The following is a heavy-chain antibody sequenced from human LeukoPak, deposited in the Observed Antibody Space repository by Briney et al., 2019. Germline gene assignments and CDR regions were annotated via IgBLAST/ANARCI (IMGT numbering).Heavy chain of an antibody. CDR1: AFTFSSYW. V-gene: IGHV3-74*01. Sequence: PGGSLRLSCAASAFTFSSYWMHWVRQPPGKGLVWVSRINSDGISTSYADSVKGRFTISRDNAKNTLYLQMNSLRAEDTAVYYCAKGGATVIDYWGQGTLVTVSS. J-gene: IGHJ4*02. D-gene: IGHD4-17*01. CDR2: INSDGIST. CDR3: AKGGATVIDY.